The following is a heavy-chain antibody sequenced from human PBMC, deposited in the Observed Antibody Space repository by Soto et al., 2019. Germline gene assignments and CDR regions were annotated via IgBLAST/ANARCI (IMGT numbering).Heavy chain of an antibody. CDR1: GYTFTDYF. J-gene: IGHJ4*02. CDR2: INPGSGAT. CDR3: ERHRFSSGSAYFDY. Sequence: ASVKISCKASGYTFTDYFVHWLRQGTGQGLEWMGSINPGSGATDSAQKFQARVTMATDTSINTGYMELSRLRSDDTAVYYRERHRFSSGSAYFDYWGQGTLVTVSS. D-gene: IGHD3-22*01. V-gene: IGHV1-2*02.